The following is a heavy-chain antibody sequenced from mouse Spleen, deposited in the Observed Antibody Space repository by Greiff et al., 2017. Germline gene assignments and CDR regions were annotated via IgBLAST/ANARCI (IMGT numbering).Heavy chain of an antibody. V-gene: IGHV1-64*01. CDR1: GYTFTSYW. J-gene: IGHJ4*01. CDR2: IHPNSGST. D-gene: IGHD3-1*01. CDR3: AKNSGSFYAMDY. Sequence: QVQLQQPGAELVKPGASVKLSCKASGYTFTSYWMHWVKQRPGQGLEWIGMIHPNSGSTNYNEKFKSKATLTVDKSSSTAYMQLSSLTSEDSAVYYCAKNSGSFYAMDYWGQGTSVTVSS.